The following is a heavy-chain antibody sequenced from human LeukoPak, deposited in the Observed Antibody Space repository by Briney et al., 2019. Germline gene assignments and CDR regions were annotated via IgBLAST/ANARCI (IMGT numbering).Heavy chain of an antibody. CDR2: ISHSGST. D-gene: IGHD4-11*01. CDR3: ARGRQAYSNYGTYYYYMDV. CDR1: GGSFSGYY. J-gene: IGHJ6*03. Sequence: PSETLSLTCAVYGGSFSGYYWSWIRQPPGKGLEWIGEISHSGSTYYNPSLKSRVTISVDASKNQFSLKLSSVTAADTAVYYCARGRQAYSNYGTYYYYMDVWGKGTTVTVSS. V-gene: IGHV4-34*01.